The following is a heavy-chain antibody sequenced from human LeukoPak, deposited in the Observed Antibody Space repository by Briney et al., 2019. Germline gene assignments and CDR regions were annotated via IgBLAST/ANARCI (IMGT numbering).Heavy chain of an antibody. J-gene: IGHJ3*02. D-gene: IGHD2-8*02. V-gene: IGHV4-34*01. CDR2: ISHSGST. Sequence: PSETLSLTCAVYGGSFSGYYWSWIRQPPGKGLEWIGEISHSGSTNYNPSLKSRATISVDTSKNQFSLKLSSVTAADTAVYYCARAGYCTGGVCYPDAFDIWGQGTMVTVSS. CDR3: ARAGYCTGGVCYPDAFDI. CDR1: GGSFSGYY.